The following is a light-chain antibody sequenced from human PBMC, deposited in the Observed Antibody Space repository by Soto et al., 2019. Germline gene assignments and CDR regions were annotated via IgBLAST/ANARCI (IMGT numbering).Light chain of an antibody. CDR1: QSLLHSNGYNY. CDR3: MQALQTPIT. Sequence: EIVMTQSPLSLPVTPGEPAYLSCSSSQSLLHSNGYNYLDWYLQKPGQSPQLLIYLGSNRASGVPDRFSGSGSGTDFTLKISRVEAEDVGVYYCMQALQTPITFGQGTRLEIK. CDR2: LGS. J-gene: IGKJ5*01. V-gene: IGKV2-28*01.